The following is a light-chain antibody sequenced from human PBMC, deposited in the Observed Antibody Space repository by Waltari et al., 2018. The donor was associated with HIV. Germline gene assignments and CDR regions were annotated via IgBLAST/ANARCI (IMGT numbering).Light chain of an antibody. CDR3: QQTYSTPPYT. CDR2: AAS. V-gene: IGKV1-39*01. J-gene: IGKJ2*01. Sequence: DIQMTQSPSSLSASVGDRVTITCRASQNISNYLNWYQQKPGKAPKLLIDAASRLQSGVPSRFSGSGSVTDFTLTISSLQPEDFATYYCQQTYSTPPYTFGQGTKLEIK. CDR1: QNISNY.